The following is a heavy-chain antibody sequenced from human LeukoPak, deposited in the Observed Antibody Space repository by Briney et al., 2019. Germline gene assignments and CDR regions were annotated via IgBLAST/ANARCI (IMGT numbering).Heavy chain of an antibody. Sequence: GGSLRLSCVVSGFGFSDSYMTWIRQTPGKGLEWLAYISGSGSDMYYADSVKGRFTISRDNAKNSLYLQMNSLRPDDTALYYCARVPTISSWRPRYYFDYWGQGTLVTVSS. V-gene: IGHV3-11*01. J-gene: IGHJ4*02. D-gene: IGHD6-13*01. CDR2: ISGSGSDM. CDR1: GFGFSDSY. CDR3: ARVPTISSWRPRYYFDY.